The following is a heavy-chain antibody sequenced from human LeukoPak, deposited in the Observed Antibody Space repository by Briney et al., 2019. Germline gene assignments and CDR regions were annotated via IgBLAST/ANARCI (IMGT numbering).Heavy chain of an antibody. CDR3: ARGLGYSYGLYGMDV. J-gene: IGHJ6*02. Sequence: SETLSLTCNVSGGSINSYYWSWIRQSPGKGLEWIGYIYYSGSTTNYNPSLKSRAAISVDTSRNQFILSLSSVIVADTAVYYCARGLGYSYGLYGMDVWGQGTTVTVSS. V-gene: IGHV4-59*01. CDR1: GGSINSYY. D-gene: IGHD5-18*01. CDR2: IYYSGSTT.